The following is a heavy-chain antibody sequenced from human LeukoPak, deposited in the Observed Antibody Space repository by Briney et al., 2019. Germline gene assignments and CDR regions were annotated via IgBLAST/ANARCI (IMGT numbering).Heavy chain of an antibody. Sequence: PSETLSLTCTVSGGSISSYYWSWIRQPPGKGLEWIRYIYYSGSTNYNPSLKSRVTISVDTSKNQFSLKLSSVTAADTAVYYCARGGFSSSSQVDYWGQGTLVTVSS. CDR1: GGSISSYY. CDR2: IYYSGST. V-gene: IGHV4-59*01. J-gene: IGHJ4*02. CDR3: ARGGFSSSSQVDY. D-gene: IGHD6-6*01.